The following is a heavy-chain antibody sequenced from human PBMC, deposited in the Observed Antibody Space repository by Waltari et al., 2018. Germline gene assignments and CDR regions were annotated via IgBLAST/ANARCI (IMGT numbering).Heavy chain of an antibody. D-gene: IGHD2-15*01. V-gene: IGHV4-30-4*08. CDR2: IYYSGST. CDR1: GGSISSGDYY. CDR3: ARGPEGYCSGGSCYTGSTDLDY. Sequence: QVQLQESGPGLVKPSQTLSLTCPVSGGSISSGDYYWSWIRQPPGKGLEWIGYIYYSGSTYYNPSLKSRVTISVDTSKNQFSLKLSSVTAADTAVYYCARGPEGYCSGGSCYTGSTDLDYWGQGTLVTVSS. J-gene: IGHJ4*02.